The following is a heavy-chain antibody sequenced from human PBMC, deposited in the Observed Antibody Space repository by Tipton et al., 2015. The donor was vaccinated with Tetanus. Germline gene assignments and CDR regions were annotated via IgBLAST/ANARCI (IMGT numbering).Heavy chain of an antibody. J-gene: IGHJ6*02. D-gene: IGHD2-21*01. CDR3: ARLTGHSMDVVDYYYFGMDV. V-gene: IGHV4-59*01. CDR1: GGSMSNNY. Sequence: TLSLTCTVSGGSMSNNYWSWIRQPPGKGLEWIGYISYSGSTNSNYSLKSRITISQDTSKNQFSLKLTSVTAADTAVYYCARLTGHSMDVVDYYYFGMDVWGQGTKVTVSS. CDR2: ISYSGST.